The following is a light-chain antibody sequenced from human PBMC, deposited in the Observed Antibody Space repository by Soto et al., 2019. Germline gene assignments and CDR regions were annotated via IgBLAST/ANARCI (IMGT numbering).Light chain of an antibody. V-gene: IGLV1-40*01. CDR3: QSYDSSLSGFVV. Sequence: QSVLTQPPSVSGAPGQRVTISCTGSSSNIGAGYDVHWYQQLPGTAPKVLIYGNINRPSGVPDRFSGSKSGTSASLASTGLQAEDEADYYCQSYDSSLSGFVVFGGGTKLTVL. CDR2: GNI. CDR1: SSNIGAGYD. J-gene: IGLJ2*01.